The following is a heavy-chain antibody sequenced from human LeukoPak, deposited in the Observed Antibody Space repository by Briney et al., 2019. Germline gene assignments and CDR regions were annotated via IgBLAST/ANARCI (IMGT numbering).Heavy chain of an antibody. CDR3: ARSIPYGTTWYGRSDY. V-gene: IGHV1-46*01. D-gene: IGHD6-13*01. Sequence: ASVKVSCKASGYTFTSYYMHWVRQAPGQGLEWMGIINPSGGSTSYAQKFQGRVTMTRDTSTSTVYMELSSLRSEDTAVYYCARSIPYGTTWYGRSDYWGQGTLVTVSS. CDR1: GYTFTSYY. CDR2: INPSGGST. J-gene: IGHJ4*02.